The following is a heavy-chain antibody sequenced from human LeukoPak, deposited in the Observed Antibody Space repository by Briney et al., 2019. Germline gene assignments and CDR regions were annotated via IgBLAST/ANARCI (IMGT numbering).Heavy chain of an antibody. CDR3: ARDAYYDSSGGDAFDI. V-gene: IGHV3-33*01. CDR1: GFTFKSYA. J-gene: IGHJ3*02. Sequence: PGGSLRLSCEASGFTFKSYAMHWVRQAPGKGLEWVAVIWYDGSNKYYADSVKGRFTISRDNSKNTLYLQMNSLRAEDTAVYYCARDAYYDSSGGDAFDIWGQGTMVTVSS. CDR2: IWYDGSNK. D-gene: IGHD3-22*01.